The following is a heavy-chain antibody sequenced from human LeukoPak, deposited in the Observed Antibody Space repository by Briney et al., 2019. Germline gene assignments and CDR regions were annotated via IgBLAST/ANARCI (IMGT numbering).Heavy chain of an antibody. CDR1: GFTFSPYN. Sequence: TGGSLRLSCVVSGFTFSPYNMNWVRQAPGKGLEWISYISGSSTSIFYANSVKGRFTVSRDNAKNSLFLQMNSLRVDDTAVYYCTREIGSHWGQGSLVTVS. CDR2: ISGSSTSI. D-gene: IGHD1-26*01. CDR3: TREIGSH. J-gene: IGHJ4*02. V-gene: IGHV3-48*01.